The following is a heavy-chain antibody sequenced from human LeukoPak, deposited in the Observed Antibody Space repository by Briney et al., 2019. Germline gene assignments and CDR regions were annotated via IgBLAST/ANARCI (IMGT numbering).Heavy chain of an antibody. V-gene: IGHV1-18*01. Sequence: ASVKVPCKASGYTFTSYGISWVRQAPGQGLEWMGRISGYNGNTNYAQKFQGWVTMTRDTSISTAYMELSRLRSDDTAVYYCARESGSYSDPYYFDYWGQGTLVTVSS. D-gene: IGHD1-26*01. CDR2: ISGYNGNT. CDR1: GYTFTSYG. CDR3: ARESGSYSDPYYFDY. J-gene: IGHJ4*02.